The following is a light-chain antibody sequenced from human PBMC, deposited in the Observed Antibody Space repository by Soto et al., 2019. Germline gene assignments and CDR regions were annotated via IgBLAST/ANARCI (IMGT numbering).Light chain of an antibody. CDR3: PLYASTPIYT. V-gene: IGKV3-20*01. Sequence: EIVLTQSPGTLSLSPGERATLSCRASQSVSSSHSSYLAWYQQNPGQAPRLLIYAATSRATGIPDRYSGSQSGADYPLSMSRLEPADFAVYYFPLYASTPIYTFGPGTKVY. J-gene: IGKJ3*01. CDR2: AAT. CDR1: QSVSSSHSSY.